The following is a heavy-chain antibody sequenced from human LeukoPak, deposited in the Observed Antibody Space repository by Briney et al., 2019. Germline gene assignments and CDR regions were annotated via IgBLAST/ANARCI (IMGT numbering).Heavy chain of an antibody. D-gene: IGHD6-19*01. CDR3: ARDSGRHGVDY. J-gene: IGHJ4*02. V-gene: IGHV4-59*01. CDR1: GGSISSYY. CDR2: IYYSGST. Sequence: PSETLSLTCTVSGGSISSYYWSWIRQPPGKGLEWIGYIYYSGSTNYHPSLKSRVTISVATTKNQFSLKLSSVTAADTAVYYCARDSGRHGVDYWGQGTLVTVSS.